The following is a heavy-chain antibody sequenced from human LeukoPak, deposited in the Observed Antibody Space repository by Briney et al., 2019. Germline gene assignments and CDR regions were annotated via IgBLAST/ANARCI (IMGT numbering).Heavy chain of an antibody. J-gene: IGHJ5*02. V-gene: IGHV6-1*01. Sequence: SQTLSLTCAISGDNVSSHSAAWNWIRQSPSRGLEWLGRTYYRSKWYNDYAVSVKSRISINPDTSKNQFSLKLSSVTAADTAVYYCARLLIAVAGSDWFDPRGQGTLVTVSS. CDR1: GDNVSSHSAA. D-gene: IGHD6-19*01. CDR2: TYYRSKWYN. CDR3: ARLLIAVAGSDWFDP.